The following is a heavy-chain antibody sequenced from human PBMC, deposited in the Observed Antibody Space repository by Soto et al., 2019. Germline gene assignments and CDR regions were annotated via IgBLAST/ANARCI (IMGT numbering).Heavy chain of an antibody. V-gene: IGHV4-34*01. D-gene: IGHD2-21*01. J-gene: IGHJ5*02. Sequence: LETVSLTCAVYVASISDNYCNWLRHPPGKGLEWIGEINHSGNTNYNPSIRSRVTISIDTSKNQLSLTLRSVSAADTGVYYCERGRGEFDAWGQGTPVTIS. CDR1: VASISDNY. CDR2: INHSGNT. CDR3: ERGRGEFDA.